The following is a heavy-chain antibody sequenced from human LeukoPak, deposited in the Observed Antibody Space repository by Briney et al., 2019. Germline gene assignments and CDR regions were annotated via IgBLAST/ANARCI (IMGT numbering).Heavy chain of an antibody. CDR1: GYTLTELP. V-gene: IGHV1-24*01. CDR3: ATLLYSSGWYYFDY. D-gene: IGHD6-19*01. J-gene: IGHJ4*02. Sequence: ASVKVSCKVSGYTLTELPMHWVRQAPGKGLEWVGGFDPEDGETIYAQKFQGRVTMTEDTSTDTAYMELSSLRSEDTAVYYCATLLYSSGWYYFDYWGQGTLVTVSS. CDR2: FDPEDGET.